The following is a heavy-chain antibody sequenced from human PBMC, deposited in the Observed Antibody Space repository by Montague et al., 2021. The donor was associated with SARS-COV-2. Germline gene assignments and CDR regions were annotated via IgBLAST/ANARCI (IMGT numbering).Heavy chain of an antibody. J-gene: IGHJ4*02. D-gene: IGHD5-18*01. V-gene: IGHV4-4*07. CDR1: GGSISSYY. CDR2: IYTSGST. CDR3: AREGYSYGGGYFDY. Sequence: SDTLSLTCTVSGGSISSYYWSWIRQPAGKGLEWIGRIYTSGSTNYNPSLKSRVTMSVDTSKNQFSLKLSSVTAADTAVYYCAREGYSYGGGYFDYWGQGTLVTVSS.